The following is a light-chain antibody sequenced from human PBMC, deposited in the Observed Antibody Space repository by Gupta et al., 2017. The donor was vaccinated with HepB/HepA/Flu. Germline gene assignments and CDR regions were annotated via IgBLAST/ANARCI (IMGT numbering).Light chain of an antibody. CDR3: QQSYSTPSS. CDR2: GAS. J-gene: IGKJ2*04. Sequence: DIQMTQSPSPLSASVGERVTITCRTSQSISNYLNWYQQKPGEAPNLLIYGASSLQSGVPSRFGGSGSGTDFTLTIGSLQPEDFATYYCQQSYSTPSSFGQGTRVDIK. V-gene: IGKV1-39*01. CDR1: QSISNY.